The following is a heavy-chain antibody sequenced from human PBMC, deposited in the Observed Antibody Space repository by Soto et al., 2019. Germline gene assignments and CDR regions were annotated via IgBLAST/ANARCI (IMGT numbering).Heavy chain of an antibody. CDR1: GGSISSYY. J-gene: IGHJ4*02. CDR3: ARGNELETYYYDSSGYYSLFDY. V-gene: IGHV4-59*01. Sequence: SETLSLTCTVSGGSISSYYWSWIRQPPGKGLEWIGYIYYSGSTNYNPSLKSRVTISVDTSKNQFSLKLSSLRSEDTAVYYCARGNELETYYYDSSGYYSLFDYWGQGTLVTVSS. D-gene: IGHD3-22*01. CDR2: IYYSGST.